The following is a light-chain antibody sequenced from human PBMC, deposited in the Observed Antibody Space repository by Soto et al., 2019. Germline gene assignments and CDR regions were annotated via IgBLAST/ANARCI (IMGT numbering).Light chain of an antibody. V-gene: IGLV2-11*01. CDR2: DVS. Sequence: SALTHPRSASWSPGQSITISCTGTSSDVGGYNYVSWYQQHPAKAPKLIIFDVSKRPSGVPNRFSGSKSGNTASLTISGLRAEDEADYYCCSYVGRNTYVFGTGTKVTVL. CDR3: CSYVGRNTYV. CDR1: SSDVGGYNY. J-gene: IGLJ1*01.